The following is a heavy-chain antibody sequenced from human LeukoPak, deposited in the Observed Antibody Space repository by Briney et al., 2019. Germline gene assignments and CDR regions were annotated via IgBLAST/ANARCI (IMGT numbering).Heavy chain of an antibody. CDR3: VGVAPYGDYEDY. CDR2: IWYDGSNK. J-gene: IGHJ4*02. CDR1: GFTFSSYG. V-gene: IGHV3-33*01. D-gene: IGHD4-17*01. Sequence: GGSLRLXCAASGFTFSSYGMHWVRQAPGKGLEWVAVIWYDGSNKYYADSVKGRFTISRDNSKNTLYLQMNSLRAEDTAVYYCVGVAPYGDYEDYWGQGTLVTVSS.